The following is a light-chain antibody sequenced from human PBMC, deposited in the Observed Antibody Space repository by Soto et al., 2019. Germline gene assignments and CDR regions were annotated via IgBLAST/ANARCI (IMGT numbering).Light chain of an antibody. V-gene: IGKV1-33*01. CDR2: DSS. Sequence: DIQMTQSPSSRSASVGNRITITCQASQDISNYLNWYQQRPGKAPKLLIYDSSNLATGVPSRFSGSGSGTDFTFTISSLQPEDNATYYCQQYENRPYTFGPGTKVDIK. CDR1: QDISNY. J-gene: IGKJ3*01. CDR3: QQYENRPYT.